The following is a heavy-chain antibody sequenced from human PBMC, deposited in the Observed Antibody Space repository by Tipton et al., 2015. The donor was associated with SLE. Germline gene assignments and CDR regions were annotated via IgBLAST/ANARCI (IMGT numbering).Heavy chain of an antibody. V-gene: IGHV4-39*07. CDR1: GGSINNSYYY. CDR2: IHSSGTT. CDR3: ARKTGAFDI. J-gene: IGHJ3*02. Sequence: TLSLTCTVSGGSINNSYYYWAWIRQPPGKGLEWIGRIHSSGTTNYISSLKSRVTISRDTSLNQFYLNLSSVTAADAAVYYCARKTGAFDIWGPGTMVSVSS.